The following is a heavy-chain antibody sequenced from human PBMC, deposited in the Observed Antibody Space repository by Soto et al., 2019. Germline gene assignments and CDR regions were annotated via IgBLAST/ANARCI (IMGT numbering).Heavy chain of an antibody. CDR3: ARASSVGASQLSYFDY. Sequence: ASVKVSCKASGYTFSSYGISWVRQAPGQGLEWMGGISPYNGTTNYAQKLQGRVTMTADKSTSTAYMELRSLRSEDTAVYYWARASSVGASQLSYFDYWGQGTLVTVS. J-gene: IGHJ4*02. V-gene: IGHV1-18*01. CDR1: GYTFSSYG. D-gene: IGHD1-26*01. CDR2: ISPYNGTT.